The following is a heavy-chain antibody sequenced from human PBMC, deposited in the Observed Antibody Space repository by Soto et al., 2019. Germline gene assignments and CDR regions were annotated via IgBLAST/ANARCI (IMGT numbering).Heavy chain of an antibody. CDR2: IWYDGSNK. CDR3: AREWKAAAGKDYYYGMDV. J-gene: IGHJ6*02. CDR1: GFTFSSYG. V-gene: IGHV3-33*01. Sequence: QVQLVESGGGVVQPGRSLRLSCAASGFTFSSYGMHWVRQAPGKGLEWVAVIWYDGSNKYYADSVKGRFTISRDNSKNTLYLQMNSLRAEDTAVYYCAREWKAAAGKDYYYGMDVWGQGTTITVSS. D-gene: IGHD6-13*01.